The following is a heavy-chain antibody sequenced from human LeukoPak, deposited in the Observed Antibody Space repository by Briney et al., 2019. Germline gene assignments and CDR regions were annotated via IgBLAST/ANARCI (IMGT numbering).Heavy chain of an antibody. CDR1: GFTFSNYW. D-gene: IGHD6-6*01. V-gene: IGHV3-7*01. CDR3: ARIGYSSSSLDY. CDR2: INQDGSVK. J-gene: IGHJ4*02. Sequence: GGSLRLSCAASGFTFSNYWMTWVRRAPGKGLEWVANINQDGSVKYYVDSVKGRFTASRDNAKNSQYLQMNSLRVEDTALYYCARIGYSSSSLDYWGQGTLVTVSP.